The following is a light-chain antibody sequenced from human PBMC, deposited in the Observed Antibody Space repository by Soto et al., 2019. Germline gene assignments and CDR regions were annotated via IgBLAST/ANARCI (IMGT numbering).Light chain of an antibody. J-gene: IGLJ2*01. Sequence: QSVLTQPPSASGTPGQRVTISCSGSYSNFGSNIVNWYQHFPGTAPKLLIYNNNKRPSGVPDRFSASKSGTSVSLAMSGLQSEDEAIYYCASWDDSLNDVLFGGGTKVTVL. CDR3: ASWDDSLNDVL. CDR2: NNN. V-gene: IGLV1-44*01. CDR1: YSNFGSNI.